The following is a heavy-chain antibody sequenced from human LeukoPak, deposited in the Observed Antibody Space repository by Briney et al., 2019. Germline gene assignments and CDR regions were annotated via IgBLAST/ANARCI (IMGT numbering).Heavy chain of an antibody. Sequence: ASVKVSCKASGYTFTDYYIHWVRQAPGQGLEWMGIINPSGGSTSYAQKFQGRVTMTRDMSTSTVYMELSSLRSEDTAVYYCARSETGYSSSWSKLLFDYWGQGTLVTVSS. J-gene: IGHJ4*02. CDR1: GYTFTDYY. D-gene: IGHD6-13*01. CDR2: INPSGGST. V-gene: IGHV1-46*01. CDR3: ARSETGYSSSWSKLLFDY.